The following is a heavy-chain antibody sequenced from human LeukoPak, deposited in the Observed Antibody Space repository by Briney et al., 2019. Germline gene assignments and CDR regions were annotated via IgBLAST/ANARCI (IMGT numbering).Heavy chain of an antibody. D-gene: IGHD3-3*01. CDR3: SRDGIFTG. V-gene: IGHV3-21*01. Sequence: KPGGSLSLSCAASGFTFNSYTMNWVRQAPGKGLEWVSSISSSSTYIYYADSVKGRFVISRDSANNSVYLQMNSLRAEDTAVYYCSRDGIFTGWGQGTLVTVSS. CDR2: ISSSSTYI. J-gene: IGHJ4*02. CDR1: GFTFNSYT.